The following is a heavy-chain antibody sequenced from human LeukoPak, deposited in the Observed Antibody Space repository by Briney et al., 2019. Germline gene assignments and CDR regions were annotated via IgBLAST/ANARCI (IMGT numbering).Heavy chain of an antibody. Sequence: PGGSLRLSCAASGFTFSSYGMHWVRQAPGKGLEWVAFIRYDGSNKYYADSVKGRFTISRDNSKNTLYLQMNSLRAEDTAVYYCAKDWLAAAGTPDYWGQGTLVTVSS. V-gene: IGHV3-30*02. CDR2: IRYDGSNK. J-gene: IGHJ4*02. D-gene: IGHD6-13*01. CDR3: AKDWLAAAGTPDY. CDR1: GFTFSSYG.